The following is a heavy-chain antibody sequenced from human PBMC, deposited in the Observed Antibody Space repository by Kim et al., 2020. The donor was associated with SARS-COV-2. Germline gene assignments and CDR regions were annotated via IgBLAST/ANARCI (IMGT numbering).Heavy chain of an antibody. D-gene: IGHD3-22*01. J-gene: IGHJ1*01. CDR3: ARDYFDSTDYYAD. CDR1: GDSISSGPYY. V-gene: IGHV4-61*01. Sequence: SETLSLTCTVSGDSISSGPYYYIWIRQPPGKGLEWIGYMDYSGNSNYSPSLKGRVAISVDTSKNQFSLRLNSVTAAATAMYYCARDYFDSTDYYADWGQG. CDR2: MDYSGNS.